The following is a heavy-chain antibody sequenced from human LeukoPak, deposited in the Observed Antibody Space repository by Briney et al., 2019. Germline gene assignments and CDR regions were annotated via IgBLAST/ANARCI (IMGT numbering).Heavy chain of an antibody. Sequence: SVKVSCRVSGGTFSNYAISWVRQAPGQGLEWLGGIIPIFGTANYAQKFQGRVTFSADESTSTAYMELSSLRSEDTAVYYCARDRAHYYDPPLLSSWGQGTLVTVSS. CDR1: GGTFSNYA. J-gene: IGHJ5*02. CDR2: IIPIFGTA. CDR3: ARDRAHYYDPPLLSS. V-gene: IGHV1-69*13. D-gene: IGHD3-16*01.